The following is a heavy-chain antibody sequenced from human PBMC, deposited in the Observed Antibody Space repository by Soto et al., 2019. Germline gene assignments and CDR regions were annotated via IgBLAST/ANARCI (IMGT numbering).Heavy chain of an antibody. CDR2: ISTYNGDT. Sequence: GASVKVSCKASGYTFTRSGISWVRQAPGQGLEWMGWISTYNGDTNYAQTFQGRVTMTTDTSTSTAYMELRSLRSDDTAVYYCARDLGAQIVAYWGQGTLVTVSS. V-gene: IGHV1-18*01. J-gene: IGHJ4*02. CDR1: GYTFTRSG. CDR3: ARDLGAQIVAY. D-gene: IGHD1-26*01.